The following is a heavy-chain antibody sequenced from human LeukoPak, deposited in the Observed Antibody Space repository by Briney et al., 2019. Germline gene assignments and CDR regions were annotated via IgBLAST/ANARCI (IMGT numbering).Heavy chain of an antibody. CDR3: ARSASEIDY. CDR1: GFTFSTYW. V-gene: IGHV3-7*01. J-gene: IGHJ4*02. Sequence: PGGSLRLSCTASGFTFSTYWMTWVRQAPGKGLEWVANIKQDGSEENYVDSVKGRFTISRDNAKNSLYLQMNSLRVEDTAVYYCARSASEIDYWGRGALVTVSS. CDR2: IKQDGSEE.